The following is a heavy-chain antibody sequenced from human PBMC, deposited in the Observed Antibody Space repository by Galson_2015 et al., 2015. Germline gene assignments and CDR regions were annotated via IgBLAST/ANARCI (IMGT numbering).Heavy chain of an antibody. J-gene: IGHJ6*03. D-gene: IGHD2-2*01. CDR1: GGTFSSYA. V-gene: IGHV1-69*13. Sequence: SVKVSCKASGGTFSSYAISWVRQAPGQGLEWMGGIIPIFGTANYAQKFQGRVTITADESTSTAYMELSSLRSEDTAVYYCASEDIVVVPSARRAEAANYYYCMDVWGKGPTVTVSS. CDR2: IIPIFGTA. CDR3: ASEDIVVVPSARRAEAANYYYCMDV.